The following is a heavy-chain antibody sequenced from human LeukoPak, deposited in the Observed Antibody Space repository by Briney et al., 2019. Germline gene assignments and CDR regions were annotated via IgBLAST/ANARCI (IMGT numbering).Heavy chain of an antibody. Sequence: SETLSLTCTVSGGSISSSSYYWGWIRQPPGKGLEWIGSIYYSGSTYYNPSLKSRVTISVDTSKNQFSLKLSSVTAADTAVYYCASLQYDTNAFDIWGQGTMVTVSS. CDR2: IYYSGST. CDR3: ASLQYDTNAFDI. V-gene: IGHV4-39*01. CDR1: GGSISSSSYY. D-gene: IGHD3-22*01. J-gene: IGHJ3*02.